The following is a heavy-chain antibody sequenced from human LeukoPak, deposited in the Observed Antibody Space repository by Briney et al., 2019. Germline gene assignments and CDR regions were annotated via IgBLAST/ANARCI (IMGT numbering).Heavy chain of an antibody. Sequence: QTGGSLRLSCAASGFTFSSYGMHWVRQAPGKGLEWVAFIRYDGSNKYYADSVKGRFTISRDNSKNTLYLQMNSLRAEDTAEYYCAKDGARIAAASALGLQHWGQGTLVTVSS. D-gene: IGHD6-13*01. V-gene: IGHV3-30*02. CDR2: IRYDGSNK. J-gene: IGHJ1*01. CDR3: AKDGARIAAASALGLQH. CDR1: GFTFSSYG.